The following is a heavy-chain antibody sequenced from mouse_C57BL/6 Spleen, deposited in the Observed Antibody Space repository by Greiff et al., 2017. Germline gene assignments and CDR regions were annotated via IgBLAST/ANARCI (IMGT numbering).Heavy chain of an antibody. Sequence: EVQLQQSGPVLVKPGASVKMSCKASGYTFTDYYMTWVKQSHGKSLEWIGVINPYNGGTSYNQKFKGKATLTVDKSSSTAYMELNSLTSEDSAVYYCARDDGYYAMDYWGQGTSVTVSS. CDR2: INPYNGGT. CDR3: ARDDGYYAMDY. D-gene: IGHD2-3*01. J-gene: IGHJ4*01. V-gene: IGHV1-19*01. CDR1: GYTFTDYY.